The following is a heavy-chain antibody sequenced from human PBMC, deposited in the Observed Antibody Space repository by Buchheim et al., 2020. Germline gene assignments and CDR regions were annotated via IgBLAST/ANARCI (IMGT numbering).Heavy chain of an antibody. D-gene: IGHD5-18*01. CDR2: IKDDGSGK. Sequence: EVQLVESGGTLVQPGGSLRLSCAASGFRFSSYWMTWVRQAPGKGLEWVANIKDDGSGKYYVDSVKGRFTISRDNAKNSLYLQMNSLRVEDTALYYCARDGAMGFDYWGQGIL. V-gene: IGHV3-7*01. J-gene: IGHJ4*02. CDR1: GFRFSSYW. CDR3: ARDGAMGFDY.